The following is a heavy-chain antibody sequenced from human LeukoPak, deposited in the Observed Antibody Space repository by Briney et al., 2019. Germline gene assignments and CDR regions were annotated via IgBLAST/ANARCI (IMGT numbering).Heavy chain of an antibody. CDR2: INPNTGAT. J-gene: IGHJ4*02. CDR1: GYTFTGYY. D-gene: IGHD6-19*01. V-gene: IGHV1-2*02. Sequence: ASLKVSCRPSGYTFTGYYLHWVRQAPGQVFECMGWINPNTGATMYAQKFEGRVTLSRDTSIDTAYMELTGLRRDDTAVYFCARDRVGSGWPPPYYFEFWGQGTLATVSS. CDR3: ARDRVGSGWPPPYYFEF.